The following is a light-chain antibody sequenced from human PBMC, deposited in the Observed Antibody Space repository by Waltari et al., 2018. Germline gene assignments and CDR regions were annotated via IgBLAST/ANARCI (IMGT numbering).Light chain of an antibody. CDR1: QSISSW. V-gene: IGKV1-5*03. Sequence: DIQMTQSPSTLSASVGDRVTITCRASQSISSWLAWYQQKPGKAPKLLIYKTSSLESGVPSGFSGSGSGTEFTLTISSLQPNDFATYYCQQYNTLQWTFGQGTKVEIK. CDR2: KTS. CDR3: QQYNTLQWT. J-gene: IGKJ1*01.